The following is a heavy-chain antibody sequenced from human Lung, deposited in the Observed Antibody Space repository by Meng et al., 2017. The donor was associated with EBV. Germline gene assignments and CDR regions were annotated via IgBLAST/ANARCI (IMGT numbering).Heavy chain of an antibody. Sequence: QAQLVESGGEVKKPGASVKVSCKASGYNFNNYGITLVRQGPGQGLEWMGWISAYNGNTNYAQTLQGRVTMTTDTSTSTAYMELGSLRSDDTAVYYCARVEVGITSGDYWGQGTLVTVSS. CDR1: GYNFNNYG. V-gene: IGHV1-18*01. D-gene: IGHD1-26*01. CDR3: ARVEVGITSGDY. J-gene: IGHJ4*02. CDR2: ISAYNGNT.